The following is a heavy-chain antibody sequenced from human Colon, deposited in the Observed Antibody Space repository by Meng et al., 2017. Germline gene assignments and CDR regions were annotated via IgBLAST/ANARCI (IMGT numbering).Heavy chain of an antibody. CDR1: GYTFSSYT. J-gene: IGHJ4*02. CDR3: ATGYSSGQPY. D-gene: IGHD6-19*01. Sequence: QVRLVQSGAEVKKPGASVKVSCEASGYTFSSYTMHWVRQAPGQRPEWMGWIAAGNDNTRYSKNLQGRVTLTRDTSASTAYMELSSLTSEDTAVYYCATGYSSGQPYWGQGTLVTVSS. V-gene: IGHV1-3*01. CDR2: IAAGNDNT.